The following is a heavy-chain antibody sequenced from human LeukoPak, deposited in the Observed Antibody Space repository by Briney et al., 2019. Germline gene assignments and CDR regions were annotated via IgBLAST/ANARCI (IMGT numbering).Heavy chain of an antibody. D-gene: IGHD2-2*01. J-gene: IGHJ4*02. Sequence: GSLRLSCAASGFTVSSDYMSWVRQPPGKGLEWIGEINHSGSTNYNASLKSRVTISVDTSKNQFSLKLSSVTAADTAVYYCARGRGDCSSTSCPTGDYWGQGTLVTVSS. V-gene: IGHV4-34*01. CDR3: ARGRGDCSSTSCPTGDY. CDR2: INHSGST. CDR1: GFTVSSDY.